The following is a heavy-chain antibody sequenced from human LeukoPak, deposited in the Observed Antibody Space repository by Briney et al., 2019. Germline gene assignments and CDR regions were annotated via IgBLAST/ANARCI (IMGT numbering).Heavy chain of an antibody. CDR1: GYTFTSYG. Sequence: ASVKVSCKASGYTFTSYGISWVRQAPGQGLEWMGWISAYNGNTNYAQKLQGRVTMTRDTSISTAYMELSRLRSDDTAVYYCAREIYDDVDYWGQGTLVTVSS. CDR3: AREIYDDVDY. D-gene: IGHD3-16*01. V-gene: IGHV1-18*01. J-gene: IGHJ4*02. CDR2: ISAYNGNT.